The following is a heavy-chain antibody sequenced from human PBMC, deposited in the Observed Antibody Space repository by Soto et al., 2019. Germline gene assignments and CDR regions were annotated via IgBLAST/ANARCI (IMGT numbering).Heavy chain of an antibody. CDR2: ISSDGSEK. J-gene: IGHJ4*02. CDR3: ANSWTTLKTGFDF. V-gene: IGHV3-30*18. Sequence: SGGSLRLSCVASGFTFSNYAMHLVRQSPGKGLGWVAVISSDGSEKYYLDSVRDRFTISRDNSKNTLYLQMNNLRPEDTAMYYCANSWTTLKTGFDFWCQGLVVAVSS. D-gene: IGHD4-17*01. CDR1: GFTFSNYA.